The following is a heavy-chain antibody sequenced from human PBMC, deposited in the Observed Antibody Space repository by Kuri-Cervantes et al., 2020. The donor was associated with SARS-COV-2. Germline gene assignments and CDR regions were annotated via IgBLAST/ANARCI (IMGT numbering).Heavy chain of an antibody. V-gene: IGHV3-21*01. CDR2: ISGSGSYI. CDR1: GGSISSSS. CDR3: ARVAGEGPTYYYYMDV. D-gene: IGHD1-26*01. Sequence: ETLSLTCTVSGGSISSSSYYWGWIRQAPGKALEWVSSISGSGSYIYYADSVKGRFTISKGNAKNSLYLQMNGLRGEDTAVYSCARVAGEGPTYYYYMDVWGKGTAVTDSS. J-gene: IGHJ6*03.